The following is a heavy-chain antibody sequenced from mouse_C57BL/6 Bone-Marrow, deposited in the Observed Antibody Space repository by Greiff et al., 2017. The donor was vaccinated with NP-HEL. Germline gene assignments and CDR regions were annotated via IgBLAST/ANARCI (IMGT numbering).Heavy chain of an antibody. CDR3: ARYYEYDFDY. CDR2: ISYSGST. V-gene: IGHV3-2*02. J-gene: IGHJ2*01. Sequence: ESGPGLVKPSQSLSLTCTVTGYSITSDYAWNWIRQFPGNKLEWMGYISYSGSTSYNPSLKSRISITRDTSKNQFFLQLNSVTTEDTATYYCARYYEYDFDYWGQGTTLTVSS. D-gene: IGHD2-4*01. CDR1: GYSITSDYA.